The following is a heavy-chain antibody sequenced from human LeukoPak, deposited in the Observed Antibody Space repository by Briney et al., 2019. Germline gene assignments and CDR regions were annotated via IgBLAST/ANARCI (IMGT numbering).Heavy chain of an antibody. CDR2: ISPTGSTT. Sequence: GGSLRLSCTASGFSFSGHWMHWARQLPGKGLVWVSRISPTGSTTSYADSVKGRFTVSRDNSKNTVYLQMNSLRAEDTAVYFCAKDQDYYASSGALIDYWGQGTLVIVSS. CDR3: AKDQDYYASSGALIDY. V-gene: IGHV3-74*01. CDR1: GFSFSGHW. J-gene: IGHJ4*02. D-gene: IGHD3-22*01.